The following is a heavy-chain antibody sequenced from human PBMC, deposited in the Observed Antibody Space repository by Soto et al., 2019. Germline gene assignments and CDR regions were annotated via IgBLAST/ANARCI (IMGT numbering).Heavy chain of an antibody. V-gene: IGHV2-5*02. J-gene: IGHJ4*02. CDR1: GFSLSTSGVG. CDR2: IYWDDDK. Sequence: QITLKESGPTLVKPTQTLTLTCTFSGFSLSTSGVGVGWIRQPPGKALEWLALIYWDDDKRYSPSLKSRLTITKDTSKTQGVLTMTNMDPVDTATYYCAHRRRYYDSSGYYYLDYWGQGTLVTVSS. CDR3: AHRRRYYDSSGYYYLDY. D-gene: IGHD3-22*01.